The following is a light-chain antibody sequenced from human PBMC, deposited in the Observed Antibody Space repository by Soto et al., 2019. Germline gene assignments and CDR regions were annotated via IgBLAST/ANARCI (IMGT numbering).Light chain of an antibody. J-gene: IGLJ1*01. V-gene: IGLV2-14*01. Sequence: QSALTQPASVSGSPGQSITISCTGTNTDVGSFDYVSWYQQHPGKAPKLMIYEVSNRPSGVSNRFSGSKSGNTASLTIAGLQAEDEAEYYCSSYTTSTLPGLFGTGTKVTVL. CDR1: NTDVGSFDY. CDR2: EVS. CDR3: SSYTTSTLPGL.